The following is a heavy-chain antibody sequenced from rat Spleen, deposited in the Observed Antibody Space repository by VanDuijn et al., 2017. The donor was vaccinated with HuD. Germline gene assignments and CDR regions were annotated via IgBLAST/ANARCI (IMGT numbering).Heavy chain of an antibody. CDR2: INYDGSST. V-gene: IGHV5-29*01. CDR1: GFTYSYYV. Sequence: EVQLVESGGGLVQPGRSLKLSCAASGFTYSYYVMAWVRQAPTKGLEWVASINYDGSSTYYRDSVKGRFTISRDNAKSTLYLQMDSLRSEDTATYYCARSVFDYWGQGVVVTVSS. CDR3: ARSVFDY. J-gene: IGHJ2*01.